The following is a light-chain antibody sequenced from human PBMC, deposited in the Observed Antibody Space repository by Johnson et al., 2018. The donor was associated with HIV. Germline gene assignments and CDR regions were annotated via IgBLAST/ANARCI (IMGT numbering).Light chain of an antibody. J-gene: IGLJ1*01. CDR3: GTWDSSLTPYF. CDR1: SSNIGNNY. V-gene: IGLV1-51*02. Sequence: QSVLTQPPSVSAAPGQKVTISCSGSSSNIGNNYVSWYQQLPGTAPKLLIYENNKRPSGIPDRFSGSKSGTSATLGITGLQTGDEAYYYCGTWDSSLTPYFFGTGTKGTVL. CDR2: ENN.